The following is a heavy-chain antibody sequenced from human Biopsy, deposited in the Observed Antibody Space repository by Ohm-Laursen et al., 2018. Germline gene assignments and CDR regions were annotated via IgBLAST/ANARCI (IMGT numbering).Heavy chain of an antibody. V-gene: IGHV4-59*07. Sequence: SDTLSLTCTVSGGSMSSYYWTWIRQPPGKGLEWIGYIYNSGSTNYNPSLKSRVTISVAVDTSKSQFSLRLSSVTAADTAMYYCARDDAVTVIRGLYYWGQGALVTVSS. CDR2: IYNSGST. D-gene: IGHD2-21*02. CDR1: GGSMSSYY. CDR3: ARDDAVTVIRGLYY. J-gene: IGHJ4*02.